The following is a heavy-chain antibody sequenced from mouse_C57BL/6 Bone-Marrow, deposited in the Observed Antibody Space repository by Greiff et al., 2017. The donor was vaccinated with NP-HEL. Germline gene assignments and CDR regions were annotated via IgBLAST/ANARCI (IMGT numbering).Heavy chain of an antibody. CDR3: ARILV. V-gene: IGHV3-6*01. Sequence: EVKLLESGPGLVKPSQSLSLTCSVTGYSITSGYYWNWIRQFPGNKLEWMGYISYDGSNNYNPSLKNRISITRDTSKNQFFLKLNSVTTEDTATYYCARILVWGTGTTVTVSS. CDR1: GYSITSGYY. J-gene: IGHJ1*03. CDR2: ISYDGSN.